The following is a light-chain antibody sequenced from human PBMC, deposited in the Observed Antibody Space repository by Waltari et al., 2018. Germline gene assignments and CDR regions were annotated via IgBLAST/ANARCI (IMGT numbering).Light chain of an antibody. Sequence: QSVLTQPPSASGTPGQTVTISCSGSNSNIGGNTVNWYQHLPGAAPKLIIYSNKPRPSGVPGRFSGSKSGTSASLAISGLQSEDEADYYCAAWDDTLNGLFGGGTKLTVL. V-gene: IGLV1-44*01. CDR3: AAWDDTLNGL. J-gene: IGLJ2*01. CDR2: SNK. CDR1: NSNIGGNT.